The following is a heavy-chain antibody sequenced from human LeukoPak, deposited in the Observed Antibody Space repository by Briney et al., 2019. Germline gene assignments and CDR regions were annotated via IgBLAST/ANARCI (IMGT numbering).Heavy chain of an antibody. D-gene: IGHD4-17*01. V-gene: IGHV1-69*04. CDR1: AGTFSSYA. CDR3: ARDSGALRVRPFDY. J-gene: IGHJ4*02. Sequence: SVKVSCKASAGTFSSYAISWVRQAPGQGLEWMGRIIPILGIANYAQKFQGRVTITADKSTSTAYMELSSLRSEDTAVYYCARDSGALRVRPFDYWGQGTLVTVSS. CDR2: IIPILGIA.